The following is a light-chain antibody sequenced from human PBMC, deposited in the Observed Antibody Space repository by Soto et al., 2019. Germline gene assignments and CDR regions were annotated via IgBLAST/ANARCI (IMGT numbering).Light chain of an antibody. CDR1: QSLVSSDGNTY. Sequence: DVVMTQSPLSLPVTLGQPASISCRSSQSLVSSDGNTYLNWFQHRPGQSPRRLIYKVSNRDSGVPDRFSGSGSGTDFTLKISRVEAEDVGVYYCMQGTHWPPTFGQGTKVDI. CDR2: KVS. CDR3: MQGTHWPPT. V-gene: IGKV2-30*01. J-gene: IGKJ1*01.